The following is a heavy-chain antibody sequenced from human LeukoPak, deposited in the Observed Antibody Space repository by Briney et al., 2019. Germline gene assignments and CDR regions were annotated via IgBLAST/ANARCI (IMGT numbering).Heavy chain of an antibody. D-gene: IGHD5-12*01. V-gene: IGHV3-48*03. CDR2: ISSSAGSI. Sequence: PGGSLRLSCAASGFTFSSYEMNWVRQAPGKRLEWVSYISSSAGSIYLADSVKDRFSVSRDNAKNSLYLQVTSLRAEDTGIYYCARVLLSGYDRPIDFWGQGTLVTVSS. J-gene: IGHJ4*02. CDR1: GFTFSSYE. CDR3: ARVLLSGYDRPIDF.